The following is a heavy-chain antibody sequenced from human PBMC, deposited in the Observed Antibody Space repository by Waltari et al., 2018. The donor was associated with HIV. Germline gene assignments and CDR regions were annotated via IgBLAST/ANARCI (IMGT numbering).Heavy chain of an antibody. CDR1: GFTFSSYG. Sequence: QVQLVESGGGVVQPGRSLRLSCAASGFTFSSYGMHWVRQAPGKGLEWVAVIWYDGSNKYYADSVKGRFTISRDNSKNTLYLQMNSLRAEDTAVYYCARDLQPSYGGDYYLLDAFDIWGQGTMVTVSS. CDR3: ARDLQPSYGGDYYLLDAFDI. J-gene: IGHJ3*02. D-gene: IGHD4-17*01. V-gene: IGHV3-33*01. CDR2: IWYDGSNK.